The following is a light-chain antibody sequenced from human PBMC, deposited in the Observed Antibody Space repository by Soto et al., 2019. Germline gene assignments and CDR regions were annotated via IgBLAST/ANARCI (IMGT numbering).Light chain of an antibody. V-gene: IGKV3-20*01. CDR1: QSVSNNY. Sequence: EIVLTQSPDTLSLSPGERATVSCRASQSVSNNYLAWYQQKPGQAPRLLIYGASSRATGIPDRFSGSGSGTDFTLTIRRLEPEDFAVYYCQQYGSSYPWTFGQGTKVDIK. J-gene: IGKJ1*01. CDR3: QQYGSSYPWT. CDR2: GAS.